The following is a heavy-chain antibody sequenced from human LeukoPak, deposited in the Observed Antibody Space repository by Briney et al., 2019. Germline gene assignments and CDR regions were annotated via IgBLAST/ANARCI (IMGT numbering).Heavy chain of an antibody. V-gene: IGHV4-59*12. J-gene: IGHJ4*02. CDR1: GGSIDSYY. Sequence: PSETLSLTCTVSGGSIDSYYWSWIRQPPGNGLEWIGYIYYTGSTEYHPSLKSRVTISLDTSKNQFSLKLSSVTAADTAVYYCARAGLNGDVDYWGQGTLVTVSS. CDR2: IYYTGST. CDR3: ARAGLNGDVDY. D-gene: IGHD4-17*01.